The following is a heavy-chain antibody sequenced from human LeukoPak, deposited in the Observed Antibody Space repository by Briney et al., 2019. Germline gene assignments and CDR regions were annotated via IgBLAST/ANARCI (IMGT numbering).Heavy chain of an antibody. CDR2: IKQDGGEK. V-gene: IGHV3-7*05. CDR1: GFTFSNHQ. D-gene: IGHD3-10*01. CDR3: ARWNYDSGSWVLDY. Sequence: GGSLRLSCAGSGFTFSNHQVNWVRRAPGKGLEWVAKIKQDGGEKHYVDSVKGRFTISRDNAKNSLYLQMNSLRVEDTAMYYCARWNYDSGSWVLDYWGQGTLVTVSS. J-gene: IGHJ4*02.